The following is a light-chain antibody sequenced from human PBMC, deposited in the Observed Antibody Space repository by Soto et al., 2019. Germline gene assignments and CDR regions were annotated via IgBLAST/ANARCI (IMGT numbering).Light chain of an antibody. CDR1: QSVSSY. CDR2: DAS. CDR3: QQRSNLVS. Sequence: EIVLTQSPATLSLSPGERATLSCRASQSVSSYLAWFQQKPGQAPRLLIYDASNRATDIPARFSGSGSGTDFTLTISSLEPEDFAVYYCQQRSNLVSFGPGTRLENK. J-gene: IGKJ5*01. V-gene: IGKV3-11*01.